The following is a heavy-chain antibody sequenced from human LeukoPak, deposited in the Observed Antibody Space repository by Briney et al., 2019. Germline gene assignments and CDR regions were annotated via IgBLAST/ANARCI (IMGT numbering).Heavy chain of an antibody. CDR2: INQNGGEK. CDR3: TRALDY. CDR1: GFTFRNFW. J-gene: IGHJ4*02. V-gene: IGHV3-7*04. Sequence: GGSLILSWATSGFTFRNFWMDLVRQAPGKGLEWVANINQNGGEKYYADSVTGRFTISRDNTKNSLYLQMNSLRVEDTAVYYCTRALDYWGERALVTVSS.